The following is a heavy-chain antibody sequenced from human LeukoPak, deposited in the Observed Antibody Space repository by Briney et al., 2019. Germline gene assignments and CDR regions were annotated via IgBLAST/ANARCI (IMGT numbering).Heavy chain of an antibody. V-gene: IGHV1-69*13. D-gene: IGHD5-12*01. J-gene: IGHJ6*03. CDR3: AKDRYGDYEAPFHYYMDA. CDR1: GGTFSSYA. CDR2: IIPIFGTA. Sequence: SVKVSCKASGGTFSSYAISWVRQAPGQGLEWMGGIIPIFGTANYAQKFQGRVTITADESTSTAYMQLSRLRSDDTAVYYCAKDRYGDYEAPFHYYMDAWGRGTTVTVSS.